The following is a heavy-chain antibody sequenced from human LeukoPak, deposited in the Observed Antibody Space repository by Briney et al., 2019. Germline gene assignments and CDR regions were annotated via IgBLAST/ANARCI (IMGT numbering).Heavy chain of an antibody. CDR3: AKDTGYYYDSSGFIDY. V-gene: IGHV3-9*01. Sequence: PGGSLRLSCAASGFTFDDYAMHWVRQAPGKGLEWVSGISWNSGGIGYADSVKGRFTISRDNAKNSLYLQMNSLRAEDTALYYCAKDTGYYYDSSGFIDYWGQGTLVTVSS. J-gene: IGHJ4*02. CDR1: GFTFDDYA. CDR2: ISWNSGGI. D-gene: IGHD3-22*01.